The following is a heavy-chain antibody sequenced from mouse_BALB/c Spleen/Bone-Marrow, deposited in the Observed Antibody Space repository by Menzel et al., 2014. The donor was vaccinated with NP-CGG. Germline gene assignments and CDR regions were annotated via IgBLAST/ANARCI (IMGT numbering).Heavy chain of an antibody. CDR1: GYTFTTYW. Sequence: QVQLQQSGAELAKPGASVKMSCEASGYTFTTYWMHWVKQRPGQGLEWIGYINPSTGYTEYNQKFKDKATSTADKSSSTAYMQLISLTFEDAAVYYCARDLDYWGQGTTLTVSS. J-gene: IGHJ2*01. CDR3: ARDLDY. V-gene: IGHV1-7*01. CDR2: INPSTGYT.